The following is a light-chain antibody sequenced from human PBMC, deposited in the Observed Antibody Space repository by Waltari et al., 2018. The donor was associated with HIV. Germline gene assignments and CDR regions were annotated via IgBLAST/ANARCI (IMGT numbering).Light chain of an antibody. V-gene: IGLV3-1*01. CDR3: QARDSSTVV. CDR2: QDT. J-gene: IGLJ2*01. Sequence: SYELTQPPSVSVSPGQTASITCSGDELGDRYACWYQQKPGQSPLLVIYQDTKRPSGTPGRFSGSNSGNTATLTISGTQAMDEADDYCQARDSSTVVFGGGTKLTVL. CDR1: ELGDRY.